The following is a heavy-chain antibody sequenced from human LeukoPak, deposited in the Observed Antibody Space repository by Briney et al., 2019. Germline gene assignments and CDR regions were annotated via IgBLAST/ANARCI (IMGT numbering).Heavy chain of an antibody. CDR2: ISGSGGST. Sequence: GGSLRLSCAASGFTFSSHAMSWVRQAPGKGLEWVSAISGSGGSTYYADSVKGRFTISRDNSKNTLYLQMNSLRAEDTAVYYCATQGYSYGYNYWGQGTLVTVSS. CDR3: ATQGYSYGYNY. D-gene: IGHD5-18*01. V-gene: IGHV3-23*01. J-gene: IGHJ4*02. CDR1: GFTFSSHA.